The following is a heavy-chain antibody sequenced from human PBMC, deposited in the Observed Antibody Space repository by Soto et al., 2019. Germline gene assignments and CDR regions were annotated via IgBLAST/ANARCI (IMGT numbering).Heavy chain of an antibody. CDR1: GFTFSSYA. CDR2: ISYDGSNK. V-gene: IGHV3-30-3*01. J-gene: IGHJ4*02. CDR3: ASALSQWLVRGGSDY. Sequence: QVQLVESGGGVVQPGRSLRLSCAASGFTFSSYAMHWVRQAPGKGLEWVAVISYDGSNKYYADSVKGRFTISRDNSKNTLYLQMNSLRAEDTAVYYCASALSQWLVRGGSDYWGQGTLVTVSS. D-gene: IGHD6-19*01.